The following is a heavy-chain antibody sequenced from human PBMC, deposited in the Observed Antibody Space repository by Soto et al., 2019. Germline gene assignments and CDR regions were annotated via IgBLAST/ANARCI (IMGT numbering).Heavy chain of an antibody. CDR2: ISYDGANK. J-gene: IGHJ5*02. D-gene: IGHD2-2*01. CDR3: ARRYKDGRRDCISTSCLFDP. Sequence: QVQLVESGGGVVQPGWSLRLSCAASGFTFGTYAMHWVRQAPGRGLEWVAVISYDGANKYYADSVKGRFTISRDNSKSTLYLQMDSLRAEDTAVYYCARRYKDGRRDCISTSCLFDPWGQGTLVTVSS. V-gene: IGHV3-30-3*01. CDR1: GFTFGTYA.